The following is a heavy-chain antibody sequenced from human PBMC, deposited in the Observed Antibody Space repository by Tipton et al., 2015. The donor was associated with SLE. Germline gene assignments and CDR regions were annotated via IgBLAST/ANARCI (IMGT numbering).Heavy chain of an antibody. Sequence: SLRLSCAASGFTFSSYDMHWVRQATGKGLEWVSAIGTAGDTYYPGSVKGRFTISRENAKNSLYLQMNSLRAGDTAVYYCARGSPYYYHMDVWGKGTTVTVSS. V-gene: IGHV3-13*01. D-gene: IGHD1-26*01. CDR3: ARGSPYYYHMDV. CDR2: IGTAGDT. CDR1: GFTFSSYD. J-gene: IGHJ6*03.